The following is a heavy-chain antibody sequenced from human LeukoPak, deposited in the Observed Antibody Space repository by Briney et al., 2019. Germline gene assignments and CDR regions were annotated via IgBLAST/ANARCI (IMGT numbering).Heavy chain of an antibody. CDR2: ISYDGSNK. V-gene: IGHV3-30*18. CDR1: GFTFSSYG. J-gene: IGHJ4*02. D-gene: IGHD6-19*01. CDR3: ANAIAVAGTVDY. Sequence: PGRSLRLSCAASGFTFSSYGMHWVRQAPGKGLEWVAVISYDGSNKYYADSVKGRFTISRDNSKNTLYLQMNSLRAEDTAVYYCANAIAVAGTVDYWGQGTLVTVSS.